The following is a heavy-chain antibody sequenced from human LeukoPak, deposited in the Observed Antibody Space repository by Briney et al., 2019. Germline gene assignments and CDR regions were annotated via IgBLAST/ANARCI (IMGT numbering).Heavy chain of an antibody. J-gene: IGHJ4*02. D-gene: IGHD3-16*01. CDR1: GFTFSNYA. CDR3: AKDWGY. Sequence: GGSLRLSCAASGFTFSNYAMNWVRQAPGKGLEWVSGISGIGGSTYYADSVKGRFTIFRDNPMNTLYLQMNSLRAEDTAVYYCAKDWGYWGQGTLVTVSS. CDR2: ISGIGGST. V-gene: IGHV3-23*01.